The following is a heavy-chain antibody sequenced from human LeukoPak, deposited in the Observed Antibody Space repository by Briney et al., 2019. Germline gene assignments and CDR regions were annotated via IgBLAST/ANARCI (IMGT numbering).Heavy chain of an antibody. J-gene: IGHJ4*02. CDR1: GFTFSSYD. D-gene: IGHD6-19*01. CDR2: IHSTGSTI. CDR3: ARYQYSSGRIFDY. V-gene: IGHV3-48*02. Sequence: GGSLRLSCAASGFTFSSYDMTWVRQAPGKGLEWVSFIHSTGSTIYYADSVKGRFTISRDNAKNSLYLQMNSLRDEDTAVYYCARYQYSSGRIFDYWGQGTLVTVSS.